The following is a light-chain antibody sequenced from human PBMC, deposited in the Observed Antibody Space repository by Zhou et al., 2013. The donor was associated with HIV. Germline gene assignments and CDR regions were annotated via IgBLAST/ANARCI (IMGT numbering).Light chain of an antibody. CDR3: QEPEA. Sequence: DIQMTQSPSSLSASVGDRVTITCRASQSISGYVNWYQQKPGKAPRLLIYAASTLLSGVPSRFSGSGSGTEFTLTISSLQPEDFATYYCQEPEAFGGGTKVEIK. CDR1: QSISGY. J-gene: IGKJ4*01. CDR2: AAS. V-gene: IGKV1-39*01.